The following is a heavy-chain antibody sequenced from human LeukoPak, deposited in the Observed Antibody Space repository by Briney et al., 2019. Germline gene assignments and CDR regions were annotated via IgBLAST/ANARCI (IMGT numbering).Heavy chain of an antibody. Sequence: GESLKISCKGFGYRFTDYWIGWVRQVPGKGLEWMGIIYPGDSDTGYSPSLQGQVTISADKSISTAYLQWSSLKASDTAIFYCARSSAPGIAVSPFDFWGQGTLVTVSS. V-gene: IGHV5-51*01. CDR3: ARSSAPGIAVSPFDF. J-gene: IGHJ4*02. CDR2: IYPGDSDT. D-gene: IGHD6-19*01. CDR1: GYRFTDYW.